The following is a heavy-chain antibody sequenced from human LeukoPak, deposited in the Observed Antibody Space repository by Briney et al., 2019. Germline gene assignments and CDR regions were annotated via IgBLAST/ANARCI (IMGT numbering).Heavy chain of an antibody. J-gene: IGHJ4*02. Sequence: GGSLRLSCAASGFTFSSYEMNWVRQAPGKGLEWVSYISSSGSTIYYADSVKGRFTISRDNAKNTLYLQVNSLRAEDTAVYYCAQGGSPGALDYWGRGTLVTVSS. V-gene: IGHV3-48*03. CDR3: AQGGSPGALDY. CDR2: ISSSGSTI. D-gene: IGHD1-26*01. CDR1: GFTFSSYE.